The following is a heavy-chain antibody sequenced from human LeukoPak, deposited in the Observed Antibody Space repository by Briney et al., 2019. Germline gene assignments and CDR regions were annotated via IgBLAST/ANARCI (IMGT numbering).Heavy chain of an antibody. V-gene: IGHV6-1*01. Sequence: SQTLSLTCAISGDSVSSNSAAWNWIRQSPSRGLEWLGRTYYRSKWYNDYAVSVKSRITINPDTSKNQFSLQLNSVAPEDTAVYYCARDHCSGGSCYWRFDYWGQGTLVTVSS. CDR2: TYYRSKWYN. D-gene: IGHD2-15*01. J-gene: IGHJ4*02. CDR3: ARDHCSGGSCYWRFDY. CDR1: GDSVSSNSAA.